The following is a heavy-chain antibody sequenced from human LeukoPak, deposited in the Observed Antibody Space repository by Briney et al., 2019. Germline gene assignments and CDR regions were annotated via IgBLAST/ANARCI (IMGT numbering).Heavy chain of an antibody. CDR2: IYYSGST. J-gene: IGHJ2*01. CDR1: GGSISSGGYY. V-gene: IGHV4-31*03. CDR3: ARIPREIGNWYFDL. D-gene: IGHD1-26*01. Sequence: SQTLSLTCTVSGGSISSGGYYWSWIRQHPGKGLEWIGYIYYSGSTYYNPSLKSRVTISVDTSKNQFSLKLSSVTAADTAVYYCARIPREIGNWYFDLWGSGTLVTVSS.